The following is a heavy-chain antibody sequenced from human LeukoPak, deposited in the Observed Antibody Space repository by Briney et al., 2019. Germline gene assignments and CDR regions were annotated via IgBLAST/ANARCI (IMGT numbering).Heavy chain of an antibody. CDR2: ISYDGSSK. D-gene: IGHD2/OR15-2a*01. V-gene: IGHV3-30*18. CDR1: GFTFSSYG. J-gene: IGHJ6*03. CDR3: AKAADQYYYSYFYYMDV. Sequence: GGSLRLSCVASGFTFSSYGMHWVRQAPGKGLEWVAVISYDGSSKDYADSVKGRFTISRDNSKNTLYLQMNSLTVEDTAEYYCAKAADQYYYSYFYYMDVWGKGTTVTVSS.